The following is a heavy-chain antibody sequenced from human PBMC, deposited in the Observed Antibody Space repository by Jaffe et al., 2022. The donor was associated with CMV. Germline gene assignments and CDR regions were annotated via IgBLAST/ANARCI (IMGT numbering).Heavy chain of an antibody. CDR2: IYYSGST. D-gene: IGHD5-12*01. CDR3: ARATIESASRIYYMDV. J-gene: IGHJ6*03. V-gene: IGHV4-59*01. CDR1: GGSISSYY. Sequence: QVQLQESGPGLVKPSETLSLTCTVSGGSISSYYWSWIRQPPGKGLEWIGYIYYSGSTNYNPSLKSRVTISVDTSKNQFSLKLSSVTAADTAVYYCARATIESASRIYYMDVWGKGTTVTVSS.